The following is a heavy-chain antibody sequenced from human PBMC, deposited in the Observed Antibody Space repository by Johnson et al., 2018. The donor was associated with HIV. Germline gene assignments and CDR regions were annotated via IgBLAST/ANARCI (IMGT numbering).Heavy chain of an antibody. CDR3: ARRGVGATTDAFDF. CDR2: VWFDGSHK. J-gene: IGHJ3*01. CDR1: GFTFSSYG. Sequence: QVQLVESGGGVVQPGRSLRLSCAASGFTFSSYGMHWVRQTPGKGLEWVAVVWFDGSHKYYADSVKGRFTISRDNSKNTLYLQMNSLSAEYTAVYYCARRGVGATTDAFDFWGPGTLVTVSS. D-gene: IGHD1-26*01. V-gene: IGHV3-33*01.